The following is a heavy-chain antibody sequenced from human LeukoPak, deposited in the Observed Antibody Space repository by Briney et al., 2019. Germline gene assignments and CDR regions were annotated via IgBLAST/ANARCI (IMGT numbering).Heavy chain of an antibody. CDR2: INPNSGGT. V-gene: IGHV1-2*06. J-gene: IGHJ4*02. Sequence: ASVKVSCKASGYTFTGYYMHWVLQAPGQGLEWMGRINPNSGGTNYAQKFQVRVTMTRDTSISTAYMELSRLRSDDTAVYYCARMYGSGSYLALDYWGQGTLVTVSS. D-gene: IGHD3-10*01. CDR1: GYTFTGYY. CDR3: ARMYGSGSYLALDY.